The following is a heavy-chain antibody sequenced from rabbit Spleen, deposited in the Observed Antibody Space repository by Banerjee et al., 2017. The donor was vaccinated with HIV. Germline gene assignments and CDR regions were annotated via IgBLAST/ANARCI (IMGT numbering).Heavy chain of an antibody. V-gene: IGHV1S47*01. Sequence: QEQVEESGGGLVQPEGSLKLSCKASAFTISSNYWMCWVRQAPGKGLEWIGCIDTGDGDTYYASWVNGRFTISSHNAQNTLYLQLSSLTAADTATYFCVRDQAGDADYGPYYLNLWGPGTLVTVS. CDR3: VRDQAGDADYGPYYLNL. CDR2: IDTGDGDT. J-gene: IGHJ4*01. CDR1: AFTISSNY. D-gene: IGHD2-1*01.